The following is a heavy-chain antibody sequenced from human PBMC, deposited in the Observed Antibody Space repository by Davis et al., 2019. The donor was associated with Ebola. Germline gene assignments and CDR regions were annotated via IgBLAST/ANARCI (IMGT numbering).Heavy chain of an antibody. D-gene: IGHD4-17*01. V-gene: IGHV3-69-1*01. CDR3: ARGQTSYGNAFDV. CDR1: EFTFSDYY. J-gene: IGHJ3*01. CDR2: ISDTNAI. Sequence: GESLKISCAASEFTFSDYYMTRIRQAPGKGLEWISFISDTNAIYSADSVKGRFTISRDNAKNSLYLQMNSLRAEDTARYYCARGQTSYGNAFDVWGRGTMVTVSS.